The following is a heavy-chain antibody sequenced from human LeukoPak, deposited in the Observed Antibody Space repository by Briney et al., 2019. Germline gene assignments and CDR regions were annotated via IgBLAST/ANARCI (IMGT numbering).Heavy chain of an antibody. D-gene: IGHD3-22*01. CDR1: GFTFSSYS. Sequence: PGGSLRLSCAASGFTFSSYSMNWVRQAPGKGLEWVSSISSSSSYIYYADSVKGRFTISRDNAKNSLYLQMNSLRAEDTAVYYCARDLTGHLDYYDSSGSEILWGQGTLVTVSS. CDR3: ARDLTGHLDYYDSSGSEIL. CDR2: ISSSSSYI. J-gene: IGHJ4*02. V-gene: IGHV3-21*01.